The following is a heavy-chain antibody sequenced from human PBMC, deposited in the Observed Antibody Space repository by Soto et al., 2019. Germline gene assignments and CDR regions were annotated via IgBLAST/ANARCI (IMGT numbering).Heavy chain of an antibody. CDR2: INPSGGST. V-gene: IGHV1-46*01. Sequence: VKVSCKASGYTFTSYYMHWVRQAPGQGLEWMGIINPSGGSTSYAQKFQGRVTMTRDTSTSTVYMELSSLRSEDTAVYYCARDPSSITIFGVVIAGLDYWGQGTLVTVSS. CDR3: ARDPSSITIFGVVIAGLDY. D-gene: IGHD3-3*01. J-gene: IGHJ4*02. CDR1: GYTFTSYY.